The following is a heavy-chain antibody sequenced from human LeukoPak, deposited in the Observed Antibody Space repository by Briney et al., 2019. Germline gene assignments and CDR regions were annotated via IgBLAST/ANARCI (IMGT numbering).Heavy chain of an antibody. CDR3: ARVLLRVCGELRYFDWLDYYYYYGMDV. CDR2: IYTSGST. D-gene: IGHD3-9*01. CDR1: GGSISSYY. V-gene: IGHV4-4*07. Sequence: PSETLSLTCTVSGGSISSYYWSWIRQPAGKGLEWIGRIYTSGSTNYNPSLKSRVTMSVDTSKNQFSLKLSSVTAADTAVYYCARVLLRVCGELRYFDWLDYYYYYGMDVWGQGTTVTVSS. J-gene: IGHJ6*02.